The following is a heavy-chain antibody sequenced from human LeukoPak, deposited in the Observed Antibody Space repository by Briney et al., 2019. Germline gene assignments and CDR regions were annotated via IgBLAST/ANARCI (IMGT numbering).Heavy chain of an antibody. Sequence: GESLKISCQGSGYIFTSYWIGWVRQMPGKGLEWMGIIYPGDSDTRYSPSFQGQVTISADKSISTAYLPWSSLKASDTAMYYCARLSAMASDLLGYWGQGTLVTVSS. CDR2: IYPGDSDT. D-gene: IGHD5-18*01. V-gene: IGHV5-51*01. CDR1: GYIFTSYW. J-gene: IGHJ4*02. CDR3: ARLSAMASDLLGY.